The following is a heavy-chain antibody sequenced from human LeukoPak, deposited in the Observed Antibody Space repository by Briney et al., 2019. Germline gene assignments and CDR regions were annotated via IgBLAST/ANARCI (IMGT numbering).Heavy chain of an antibody. D-gene: IGHD3-9*01. J-gene: IGHJ4*02. CDR3: APTSDILTGYYSY. CDR2: ISSSSSYT. Sequence: GGSLRLSYAASGFTFSDYYMSWIRQAPGKGLEWVSYISSSSSYTNYADSVKGRFTTSRDNAKNSLYLQMNSLRAEDTAVYYCAPTSDILTGYYSYWGQGTLVTVSS. CDR1: GFTFSDYY. V-gene: IGHV3-11*03.